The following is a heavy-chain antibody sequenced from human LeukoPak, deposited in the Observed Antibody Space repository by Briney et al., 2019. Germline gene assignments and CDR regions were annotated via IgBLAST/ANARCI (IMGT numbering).Heavy chain of an antibody. J-gene: IGHJ4*02. V-gene: IGHV3-30*02. CDR3: ANIGTYGDPSDY. Sequence: QPGGSLRLSCAASGFTFSSYGMRWVRQAPGKGLEWVAFIRYDGSNKYYVDSVKGRFTISRDNSKNTLYLQMNSLRAEDTAVYYCANIGTYGDPSDYWGQGTLVTVSS. CDR1: GFTFSSYG. D-gene: IGHD4-17*01. CDR2: IRYDGSNK.